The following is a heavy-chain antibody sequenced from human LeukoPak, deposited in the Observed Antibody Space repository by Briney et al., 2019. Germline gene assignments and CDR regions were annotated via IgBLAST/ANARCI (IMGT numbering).Heavy chain of an antibody. CDR3: ATNSYGYGRFDY. CDR2: IYYSGST. D-gene: IGHD5-18*01. Sequence: SETLSLTCTVSGGSISSYYWNWIRQPPGKGLEWIGYIYYSGSTNYNPSLKSRVTISVDTSKNQFSLKLSSVTAADTAVYYCATNSYGYGRFDYWGQGTLVTVSS. J-gene: IGHJ4*02. CDR1: GGSISSYY. V-gene: IGHV4-59*01.